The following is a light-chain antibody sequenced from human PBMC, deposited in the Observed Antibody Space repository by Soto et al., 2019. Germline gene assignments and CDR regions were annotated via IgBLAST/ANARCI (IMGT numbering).Light chain of an antibody. CDR1: SGHSSYA. Sequence: QSVLTQSPSASASLGASVKLTCTLSSGHSSYAIAWHQQQPEKGPRYLMKLNSDGSHTKGDGIPDRFSGSSSGAERYLTISSLQSEDEADYYCQTWGTGTHVVFGGGTKLTV. CDR2: LNSDGSH. CDR3: QTWGTGTHVV. V-gene: IGLV4-69*01. J-gene: IGLJ2*01.